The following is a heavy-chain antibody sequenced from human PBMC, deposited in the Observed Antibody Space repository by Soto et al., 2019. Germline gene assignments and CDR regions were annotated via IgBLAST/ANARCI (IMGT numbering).Heavy chain of an antibody. D-gene: IGHD3-22*01. Sequence: QVQLVQSGAEVKKPGASVKVSCKASGYTFTSYGISWVRQAPGQGLEWMGWISAYNGNTNYAQKLQGRVTMTTDTSTSTAYMELRSLRSDDTAVYYCVRPLLYDSSGYYFLSAFDIWGQGTMVTVSS. V-gene: IGHV1-18*01. CDR2: ISAYNGNT. J-gene: IGHJ3*02. CDR1: GYTFTSYG. CDR3: VRPLLYDSSGYYFLSAFDI.